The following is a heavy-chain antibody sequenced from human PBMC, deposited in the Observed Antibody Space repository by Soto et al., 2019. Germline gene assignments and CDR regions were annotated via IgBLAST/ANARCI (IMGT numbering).Heavy chain of an antibody. V-gene: IGHV3-23*01. D-gene: IGHD6-19*01. J-gene: IGHJ6*02. CDR3: AKDQWLVYYYYYGMDV. CDR2: ISGSGGST. CDR1: GFTFSSYV. Sequence: GGSLRLSCAASGFTFSSYVMSWVRQAPGKGLELVSAISGSGGSTYYADSVKGRFTISRDNSKNTLYLQMNSLRAEDTAVYYCAKDQWLVYYYYYGMDVWGQGTTVTVSS.